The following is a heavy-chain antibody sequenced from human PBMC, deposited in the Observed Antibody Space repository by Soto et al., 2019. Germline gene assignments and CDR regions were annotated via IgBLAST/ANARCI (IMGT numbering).Heavy chain of an antibody. CDR2: IYYIGST. CDR1: GGSISSSSYY. V-gene: IGHV4-39*01. J-gene: IGHJ6*02. Sequence: SATLSDTCTVSGGSISSSSYYWVWIRQPPGKGLEWIWSIYYIGSTYYNPSLKSRVTISVDTSKNQFSLKLSSVNAADTAVYYCARRLDESYYYYGMDVWGQGTTVTVS. CDR3: ARRLDESYYYYGMDV.